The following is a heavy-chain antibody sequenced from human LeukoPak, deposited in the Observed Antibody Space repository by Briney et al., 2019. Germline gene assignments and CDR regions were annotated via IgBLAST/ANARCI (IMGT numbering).Heavy chain of an antibody. J-gene: IGHJ6*02. CDR2: IYPGDSDT. Sequence: GESLKISCKGSGYSFGSDWIGWVRQMPGKGLEWMGIIYPGDSDTRYSPSFQGQVTISADKSISTAYLQWSSLKASDTAMYYCARPSTGSGSYYNGMDVWGQGTTVTVSS. CDR1: GYSFGSDW. V-gene: IGHV5-51*01. D-gene: IGHD3-10*01. CDR3: ARPSTGSGSYYNGMDV.